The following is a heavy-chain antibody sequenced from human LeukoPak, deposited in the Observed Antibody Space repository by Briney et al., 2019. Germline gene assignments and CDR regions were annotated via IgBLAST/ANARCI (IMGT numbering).Heavy chain of an antibody. D-gene: IGHD3-16*01. V-gene: IGHV3-7*01. Sequence: PGGSLRLSCAASGFTFSRYWMTWVRQAPGKGLERVADINQDSSEKYYVDSVKGRFTISRDNGKNSLYLQMNSLRAEDTAMYYCARDPGRGSYFDSWGQGTLVTVSS. CDR3: ARDPGRGSYFDS. J-gene: IGHJ4*02. CDR1: GFTFSRYW. CDR2: INQDSSEK.